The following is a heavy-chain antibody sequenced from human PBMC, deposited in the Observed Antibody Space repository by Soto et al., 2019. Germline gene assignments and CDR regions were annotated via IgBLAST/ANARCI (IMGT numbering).Heavy chain of an antibody. V-gene: IGHV3-23*01. CDR1: GFTFSSYA. CDR3: ANEGEWTGVALTYCYYGMDV. Sequence: GGSLRLSCVASGFTFSSYAMSWVRQAPGKGLEWVSAISGSGGSTYYADSVKGRFTITRDNSKNRLYLQMNSLRAEDTAVYYCANEGEWTGVALTYCYYGMDVWGQGTTVTVSS. J-gene: IGHJ6*02. CDR2: ISGSGGST. D-gene: IGHD3-16*01.